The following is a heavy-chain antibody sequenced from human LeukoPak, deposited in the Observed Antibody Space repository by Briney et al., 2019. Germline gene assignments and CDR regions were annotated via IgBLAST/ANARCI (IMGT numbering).Heavy chain of an antibody. CDR3: ARGSPMLRGRPFDY. J-gene: IGHJ4*02. Sequence: HPGGSLRLSCAASGFTFSSYSMNWVRQAPGKGLKWVSVIYSGGSTYYADSVKGRFTISRDNSKNTLYLQMNSLRAEDTAVYYCARGSPMLRGRPFDYWGQGTLVTVSS. CDR2: IYSGGST. D-gene: IGHD3-10*01. V-gene: IGHV3-53*01. CDR1: GFTFSSYS.